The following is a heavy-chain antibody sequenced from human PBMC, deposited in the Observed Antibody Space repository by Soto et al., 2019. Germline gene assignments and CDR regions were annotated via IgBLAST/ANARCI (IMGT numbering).Heavy chain of an antibody. J-gene: IGHJ4*02. CDR3: ARDSRWYLDY. V-gene: IGHV3-33*08. CDR1: GFTFSAYD. Sequence: GGSLRLSCAASGFTFSAYDMHWVRQAPGKGLEWVAVIWYDGSNKYYADSVKGRFTISRDNSKNTLYLQMNSLRAEDTAVYYCARDSRWYLDYWGQGTLVTVSS. CDR2: IWYDGSNK. D-gene: IGHD2-15*01.